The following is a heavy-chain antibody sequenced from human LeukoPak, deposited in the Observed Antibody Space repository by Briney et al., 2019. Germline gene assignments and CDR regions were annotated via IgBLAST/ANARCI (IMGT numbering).Heavy chain of an antibody. CDR1: GFTFDDYG. CDR2: INWNGGST. J-gene: IGHJ4*02. CDR3: ARAGYYDSSGYYNFDY. V-gene: IGHV3-20*04. D-gene: IGHD3-22*01. Sequence: PAGSLRLSCAASGFTFDDYGMSWVRQAPGKGLEWVSGINWNGGSTGYADSVKGRFTISRDNAKNSLYLQMNSLRAEDTALYYCARAGYYDSSGYYNFDYWGQGTLVTVSS.